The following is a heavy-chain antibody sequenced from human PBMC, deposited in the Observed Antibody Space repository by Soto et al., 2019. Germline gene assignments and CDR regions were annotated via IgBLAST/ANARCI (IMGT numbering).Heavy chain of an antibody. CDR3: ARRLYGDYGLYFDY. J-gene: IGHJ4*02. Sequence: PAETLSVTCTFSVGSISSSSYYWGGIRQPPGKGLEWIGSIYYSGSTYYNPSLQSRVTISVDTSKNQFSLKLSSVTAADTAVYYRARRLYGDYGLYFDYWGQGTMVTVSS. CDR2: IYYSGST. V-gene: IGHV4-39*01. CDR1: VGSISSSSYY. D-gene: IGHD4-17*01.